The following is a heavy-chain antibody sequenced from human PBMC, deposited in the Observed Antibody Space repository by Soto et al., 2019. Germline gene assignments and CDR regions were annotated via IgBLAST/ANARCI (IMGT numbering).Heavy chain of an antibody. CDR3: ARTPPRVTAAGLDC. CDR1: GYTFTSYG. Sequence: QVQLVQSGAEVKRPGASVKVSCKASGYTFTSYGINWVRLAPGQGLEWVGWISANNGDTNYAQDFQGRVTMTTDTPTTTAYMDLRSLMSDDTAVYYCARTPPRVTAAGLDCWGQGTLVTVSS. CDR2: ISANNGDT. V-gene: IGHV1-18*01. D-gene: IGHD6-13*01. J-gene: IGHJ4*02.